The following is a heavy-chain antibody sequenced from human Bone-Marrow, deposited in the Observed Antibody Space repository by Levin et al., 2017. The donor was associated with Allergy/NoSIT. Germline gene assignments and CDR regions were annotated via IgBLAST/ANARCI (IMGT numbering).Heavy chain of an antibody. CDR3: ARDAAPQPDYYFDY. CDR1: GFTFSSYA. D-gene: IGHD1-14*01. Sequence: AGGSLRLSCAASGFTFSSYAMHWVRQAPGKGLEWVAVISYDGSNKYYADSVKGRFTISRDNSKNTLYLQMNSLRAEDTAVYYCARDAAPQPDYYFDYWGQGTLVTVSS. V-gene: IGHV3-30-3*01. CDR2: ISYDGSNK. J-gene: IGHJ4*02.